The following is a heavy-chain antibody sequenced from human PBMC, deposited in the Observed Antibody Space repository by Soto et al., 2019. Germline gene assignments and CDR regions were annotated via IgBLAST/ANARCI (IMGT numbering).Heavy chain of an antibody. CDR2: INPSGGST. D-gene: IGHD3-10*01. J-gene: IGHJ6*02. CDR1: GYTFTSYY. CDR3: ARDPRSGSYLGYYYYAMDV. Sequence: GASVKVSCKASGYTFTSYYMHWVRQAPRQGLEWMGIINPSGGSTSYAQKFQGRVTMTRDTSTSTVYMELSSLRSDDTAVYYCARDPRSGSYLGYYYYAMDVWGQGTTVTVS. V-gene: IGHV1-46*01.